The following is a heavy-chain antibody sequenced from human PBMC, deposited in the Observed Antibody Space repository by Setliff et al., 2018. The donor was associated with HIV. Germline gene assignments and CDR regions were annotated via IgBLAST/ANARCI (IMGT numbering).Heavy chain of an antibody. Sequence: PGGSLRLSCAASGFTFSSYGMHWVRQAPGKGLEWVAVIWYDGSNKYYADSVKGRFTISRDNSKNTLYLQMNSLRAEDTAVYYCARVAGGSSGWYYFDYWGQGTLVTVSS. CDR3: ARVAGGSSGWYYFDY. CDR2: IWYDGSNK. J-gene: IGHJ4*02. CDR1: GFTFSSYG. V-gene: IGHV3-33*08. D-gene: IGHD6-19*01.